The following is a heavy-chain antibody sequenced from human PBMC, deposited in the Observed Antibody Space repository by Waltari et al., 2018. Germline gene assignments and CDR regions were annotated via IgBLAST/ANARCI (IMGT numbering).Heavy chain of an antibody. J-gene: IGHJ6*02. V-gene: IGHV5-51*01. CDR2: IYPGDSDT. CDR1: GYSFPSYW. CDR3: ARRGSSSGDDYYYYGMDV. D-gene: IGHD6-6*01. Sequence: EVQLVQSGAEVKTPGASLTISCKGSGYSFPSYWIGWVRQLPGPGLEWMGIIYPGDSDTRYSPSFQGQVTISADKSISTAYLQWSSLKASDTAMYYCARRGSSSGDDYYYYGMDVWGQGTTVTVSS.